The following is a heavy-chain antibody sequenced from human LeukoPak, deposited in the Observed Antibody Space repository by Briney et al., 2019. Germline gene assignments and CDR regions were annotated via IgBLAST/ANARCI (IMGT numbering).Heavy chain of an antibody. CDR3: ARDRDAAVGYYFDY. Sequence: GGSLRLSCAASGFTFSSYSMNWVRQAPGKGLEWVSGISNSGGSTYYADSVKGRFTISRDNSKNTLYLQMNSLRAEDTAVYYCARDRDAAVGYYFDYWGQGTLVTVSS. CDR2: ISNSGGST. V-gene: IGHV3-23*01. D-gene: IGHD5-24*01. J-gene: IGHJ4*02. CDR1: GFTFSSYS.